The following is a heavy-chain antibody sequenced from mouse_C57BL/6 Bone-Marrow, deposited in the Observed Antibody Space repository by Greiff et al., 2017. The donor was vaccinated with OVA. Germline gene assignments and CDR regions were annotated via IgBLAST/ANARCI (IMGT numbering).Heavy chain of an antibody. CDR2: INPNNGGT. CDR1: GYTFTDYY. J-gene: IGHJ4*01. V-gene: IGHV1-26*01. CDR3: ARSPRIITTVVASGYYAMDY. Sequence: VQLQQSGPELVKPGASVKISCKASGYTFTDYYMNWVKQSHGKSLEWIGDINPNNGGTSYNQKFKGKATLTVDKSSSTAYMELRSLTSEDSAVYYCARSPRIITTVVASGYYAMDYWGQGTSVTVSS. D-gene: IGHD1-1*01.